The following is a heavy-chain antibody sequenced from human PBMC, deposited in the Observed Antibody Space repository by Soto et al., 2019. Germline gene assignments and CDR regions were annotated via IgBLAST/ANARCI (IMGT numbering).Heavy chain of an antibody. V-gene: IGHV4-61*01. J-gene: IGHJ3*02. D-gene: IGHD6-13*01. CDR1: GGSVSSGSYY. Sequence: SETLSLTCTVSGGSVSSGSYYWSWIRQPPGKGLEWIGYIYYSGSTNYNPSLKSRVTISVDTSKNQFSLKLSSVTAADTAVYYCAGSQQIDAFDIWGQGIMFTVS. CDR2: IYYSGST. CDR3: AGSQQIDAFDI.